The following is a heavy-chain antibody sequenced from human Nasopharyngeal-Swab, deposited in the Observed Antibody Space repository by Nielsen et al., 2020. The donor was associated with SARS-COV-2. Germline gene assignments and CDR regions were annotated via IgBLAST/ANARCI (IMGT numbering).Heavy chain of an antibody. CDR2: INHSGST. Sequence: RQAPGKGLEWIGEINHSGSTNYNPSLKSRVTIPVDTSKNQFSLKLSSVTAADTAVYYCARGGYSGYHYYYYGMDVWGQGTTVTVSS. D-gene: IGHD5-12*01. V-gene: IGHV4-34*01. CDR3: ARGGYSGYHYYYYGMDV. J-gene: IGHJ6*02.